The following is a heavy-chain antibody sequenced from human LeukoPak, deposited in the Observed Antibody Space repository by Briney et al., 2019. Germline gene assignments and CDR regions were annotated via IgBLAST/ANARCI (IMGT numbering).Heavy chain of an antibody. J-gene: IGHJ4*01. CDR2: INHSGST. CDR3: ASAPTEEVVVVAATLGFDY. CDR1: GGSFSGYY. D-gene: IGHD2-15*01. Sequence: SETLSLTCAVYGGSFSGYYWSWIRQPPGKGLEWIGEINHSGSTNNNPSLKSRATISVDTSKTQSSLKLTSVTAAGTAVYYCASAPTEEVVVVAATLGFDYWSQGTLVTVYS. V-gene: IGHV4-34*04.